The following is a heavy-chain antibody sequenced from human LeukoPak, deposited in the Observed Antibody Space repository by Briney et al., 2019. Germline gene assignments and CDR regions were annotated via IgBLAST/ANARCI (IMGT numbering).Heavy chain of an antibody. J-gene: IGHJ6*03. D-gene: IGHD6-6*01. V-gene: IGHV1-69*05. CDR1: GGTFSSYA. CDR3: ARGGGIAARLSYYYMDV. Sequence: VKVSCKASGGTFSSYAISWVRQAPGQGLEWMGGIIPIFGTANYAQKFQGRVTMTRDTSISTAYMELSRLRSDDTAVYYCARGGGIAARLSYYYMDVWGKGTTVTVSS. CDR2: IIPIFGTA.